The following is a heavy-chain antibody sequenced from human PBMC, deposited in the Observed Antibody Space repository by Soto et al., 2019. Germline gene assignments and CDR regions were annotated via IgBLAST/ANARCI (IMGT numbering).Heavy chain of an antibody. V-gene: IGHV4-39*01. J-gene: IGHJ4*02. CDR3: ARHVERFLEWTH. CDR2: IYYTGST. CDR1: GDSISGSSNF. Sequence: SETLSLTCTVSGDSISGSSNFWGWIRQPPGKGLEWIADIYYTGSTSYSPSLKSRVTISVDTSKNQFSLTVRSVTAADTAVYYCARHVERFLEWTHWGQGTLVTVSS. D-gene: IGHD3-3*01.